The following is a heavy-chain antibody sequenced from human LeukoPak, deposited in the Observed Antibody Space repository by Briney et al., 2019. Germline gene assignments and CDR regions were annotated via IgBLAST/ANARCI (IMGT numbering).Heavy chain of an antibody. D-gene: IGHD2-2*01. Sequence: ASVKVSCKASGYTFTSYGISWVRQAPGQGLEWMGRIIPILGIANYAQKFQGRVTITADKSTSTAYMELSSLRSEDTAVYYCARHCSSTSCPIDYWGQGTLVTVSS. CDR2: IIPILGIA. CDR1: GYTFTSYG. V-gene: IGHV1-69*04. CDR3: ARHCSSTSCPIDY. J-gene: IGHJ4*02.